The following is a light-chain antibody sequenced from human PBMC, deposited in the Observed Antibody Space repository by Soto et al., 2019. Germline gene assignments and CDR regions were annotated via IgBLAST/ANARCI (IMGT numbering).Light chain of an antibody. CDR3: QQYNNWPLT. J-gene: IGKJ4*01. CDR1: QSVSTY. CDR2: DAS. Sequence: EIVLTQAPGTLSLSPGERAPLPCRASQSVSTYVAWYQPKPGQAHRLLIDDASTRATGIPARFSASGSGTEFTLTISSLQSEDFAVYYCQQYNNWPLTFGGGTKVDIK. V-gene: IGKV3-15*01.